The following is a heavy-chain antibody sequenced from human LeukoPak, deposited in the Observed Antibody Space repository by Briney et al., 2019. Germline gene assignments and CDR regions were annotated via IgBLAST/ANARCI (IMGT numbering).Heavy chain of an antibody. D-gene: IGHD3-22*01. V-gene: IGHV4-59*01. CDR1: GGSISSYY. Sequence: SETLSLTCTVSGGSISSYYWTWIRQPPGEGLEWIGYIHYTGSTNYNPSLESRVSISVDTSKKYFSLKLRSVTAADTAVYHCARVDDTSAIDYWGQGTLVTVSS. CDR3: ARVDDTSAIDY. CDR2: IHYTGST. J-gene: IGHJ4*02.